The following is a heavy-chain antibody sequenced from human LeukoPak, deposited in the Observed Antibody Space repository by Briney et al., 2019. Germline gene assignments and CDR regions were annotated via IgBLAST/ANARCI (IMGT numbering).Heavy chain of an antibody. J-gene: IGHJ4*02. D-gene: IGHD3-3*01. CDR1: GFTFSSYG. V-gene: IGHV3-33*01. Sequence: PGGSLRLSCAASGFTFSSYGMHWVRQAPGKGQEWVAVIWYDGSNKYYADSEKGRFTISRDNSKNTLYLQMNSLRAEDTAVYYCARDPESGYHYFDYWGQGTLVTVS. CDR3: ARDPESGYHYFDY. CDR2: IWYDGSNK.